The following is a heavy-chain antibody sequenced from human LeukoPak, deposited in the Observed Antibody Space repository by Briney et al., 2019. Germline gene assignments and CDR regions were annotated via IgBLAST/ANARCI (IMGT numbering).Heavy chain of an antibody. J-gene: IGHJ4*02. Sequence: GGSLXLSCXASGFTFSSCAMHWVRQAPGKGLEWVAVISYDGSNKYYADSVKGRFTISRDNSKNTLYLQMNSLRAEDTAVYYCAKDFPELLWFGESWGQGTLVTVSS. CDR3: AKDFPELLWFGES. CDR1: GFTFSSCA. V-gene: IGHV3-30*04. D-gene: IGHD3-10*01. CDR2: ISYDGSNK.